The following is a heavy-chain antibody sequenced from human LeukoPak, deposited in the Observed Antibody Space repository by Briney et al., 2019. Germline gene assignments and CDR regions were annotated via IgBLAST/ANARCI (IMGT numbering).Heavy chain of an antibody. CDR1: GFTFSSNG. D-gene: IGHD5-12*01. J-gene: IGHJ4*02. Sequence: PGGSLRLSCAASGFTFSSNGMNWVRQAPGKGLDFIAYISSTGATIYYADSLKGRFTISRDNAKNTLFLQMNSLRVEDTAVYYCARPKSSGAYVGFDYWGQGTLVTVSS. V-gene: IGHV3-48*04. CDR2: ISSTGATI. CDR3: ARPKSSGAYVGFDY.